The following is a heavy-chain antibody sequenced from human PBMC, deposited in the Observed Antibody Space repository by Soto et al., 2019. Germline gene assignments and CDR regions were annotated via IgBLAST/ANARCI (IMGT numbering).Heavy chain of an antibody. J-gene: IGHJ3*02. CDR1: GFTFSSYG. D-gene: IGHD4-17*01. V-gene: IGHV3-33*01. CDR3: ALGPRDYAGLLSFDAFDI. CDR2: IWYDGSNK. Sequence: QVQLVESGGGVVQPGRSLRLSCAASGFTFSSYGMHWVRQAPGKGLEWVAVIWYDGSNKYYADSVKGRFTISRDNSKNTLYLQMNSLRAEDTAVYYCALGPRDYAGLLSFDAFDIWGQGTMVTVSS.